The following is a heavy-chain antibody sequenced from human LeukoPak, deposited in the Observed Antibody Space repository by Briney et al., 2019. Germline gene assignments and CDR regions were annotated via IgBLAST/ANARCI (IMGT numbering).Heavy chain of an antibody. Sequence: SVKVSCKASGGTFSSYAISWVRQAPGQGLEWMGRIIPIFGTANYAQKFQGRVTITTDDSTSTAYMELSSLRSEDTAVYYCARDHYYYDSSGYDYWGQGTLVTVSS. J-gene: IGHJ4*02. D-gene: IGHD3-22*01. CDR3: ARDHYYYDSSGYDY. CDR2: IIPIFGTA. CDR1: GGTFSSYA. V-gene: IGHV1-69*05.